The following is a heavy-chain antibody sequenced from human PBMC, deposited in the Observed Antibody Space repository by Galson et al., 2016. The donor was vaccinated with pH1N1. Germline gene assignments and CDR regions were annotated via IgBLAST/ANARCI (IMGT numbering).Heavy chain of an antibody. CDR2: IYTSGST. CDR3: ARGRIDSAGSGSYYYNYYYGMAV. J-gene: IGHJ6*02. Sequence: TLSLTCSVSGDSMTSGFYYWSWIRQPAGKGLEYIGYIYTSGSTNYSPSLKSRLTISVDTSKNQVSLKLSSVTAADTAVYYCARGRIDSAGSGSYYYNYYYGMAVWGQGTTVTVSS. D-gene: IGHD3-10*01. CDR1: GDSMTSGFYY. V-gene: IGHV4-61*09.